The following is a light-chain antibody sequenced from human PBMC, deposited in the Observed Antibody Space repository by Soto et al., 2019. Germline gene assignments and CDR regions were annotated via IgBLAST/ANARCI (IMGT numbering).Light chain of an antibody. Sequence: DIHMTQSPSSLSAFVGDRVTITCRASQSITNFLNWYQQEPGKAPKLLIFGASSLQSGVPSRFSGTGSGTDFTLTISSLRPEDFAMYYCQQSYGNPWTFGQWTRVEIK. CDR2: GAS. J-gene: IGKJ1*01. CDR3: QQSYGNPWT. V-gene: IGKV1-39*01. CDR1: QSITNF.